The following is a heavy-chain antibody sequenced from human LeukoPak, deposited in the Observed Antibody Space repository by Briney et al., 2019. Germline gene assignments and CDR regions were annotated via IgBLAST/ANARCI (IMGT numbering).Heavy chain of an antibody. CDR1: GFTFSSYG. CDR3: AKTPDYYDSSGYYVYFDY. CDR2: ISGSGGST. D-gene: IGHD3-22*01. J-gene: IGHJ4*02. Sequence: GGSLRLSCAASGFTFSSYGMSWVRQAPGKGLEWVSAISGSGGSTYYADPVKGRFTISRDNSKNTLYLQMNSLRAEDTAVYYCAKTPDYYDSSGYYVYFDYWGQGTLVTVSS. V-gene: IGHV3-23*01.